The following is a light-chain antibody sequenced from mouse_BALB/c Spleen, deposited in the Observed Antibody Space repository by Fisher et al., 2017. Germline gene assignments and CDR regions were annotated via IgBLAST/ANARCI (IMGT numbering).Light chain of an antibody. Sequence: IVLTQSPAIMSASPGEKVTITCSASSSVSYTHWFQQKPGSSPRLLIYDTSNLASGVPARFSGSGSGTSYSLTISSVKAEDAATYYCQQWSSSHTFGGGTKLEIK. CDR1: SSVSY. J-gene: IGKJ2*01. CDR2: DTS. CDR3: QQWSSSHT. V-gene: IGKV4-55*01.